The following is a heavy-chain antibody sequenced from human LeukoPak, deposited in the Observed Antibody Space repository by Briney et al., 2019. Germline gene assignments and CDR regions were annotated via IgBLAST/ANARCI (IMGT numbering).Heavy chain of an antibody. V-gene: IGHV5-51*01. CDR1: GYSFTSYW. CDR2: IYPGDSDT. CDR3: ARQRYSSGGDNAFDI. J-gene: IGHJ3*02. Sequence: GESLKISCKGSGYSFTSYWIGWVRQMPGKGLEWMGIIYPGDSDTRYSPSFQGQVTISADKSISTAYPQWSSLKASDTAMYYCARQRYSSGGDNAFDIWGQGTMVTVSS. D-gene: IGHD6-19*01.